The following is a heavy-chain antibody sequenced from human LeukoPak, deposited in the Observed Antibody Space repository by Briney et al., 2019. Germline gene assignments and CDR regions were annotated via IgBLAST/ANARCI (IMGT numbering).Heavy chain of an antibody. J-gene: IGHJ6*03. Sequence: GGSLRLSCAASGFTFNNYGMHWVRQAPGKGLEWVAFIRYNGNNQYYADSVKGRFTISRDNAKNSLYLQMNSLSPDDTAVYFCARDPYSGNYGNDYYYYMDVWGKGTTVTISS. CDR2: IRYNGNNQ. D-gene: IGHD1-26*01. CDR3: ARDPYSGNYGNDYYYYMDV. CDR1: GFTFNNYG. V-gene: IGHV3-30*02.